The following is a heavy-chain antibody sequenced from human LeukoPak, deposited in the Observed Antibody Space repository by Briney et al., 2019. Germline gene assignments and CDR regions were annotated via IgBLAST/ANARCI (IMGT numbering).Heavy chain of an antibody. V-gene: IGHV4-39*02. CDR3: ARDGYNPIDV. Sequence: SETLSLTCTVSGGSISSSSYYWGWIRQPPGKGLEWIGNIYYSGSTYYNPSLKSRVTISADTSKNQFSLKLSSVSAADTAVYYCARDGYNPIDVWGQGTTVTVSS. J-gene: IGHJ6*02. CDR2: IYYSGST. CDR1: GGSISSSSYY. D-gene: IGHD5-24*01.